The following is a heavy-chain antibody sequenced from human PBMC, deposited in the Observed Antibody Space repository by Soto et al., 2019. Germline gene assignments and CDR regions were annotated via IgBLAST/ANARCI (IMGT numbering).Heavy chain of an antibody. Sequence: HPGGSLRLSCAASGFTFSSYAMSWVRQAPGKGLEWVSAISGSGGSTYYADSVKGRFTISRDNSKNTLYLQMNSLRAEDTAVYYCAKIVFIGSYWYFDLWGRGTLVTVSS. CDR1: GFTFSSYA. CDR3: AKIVFIGSYWYFDL. V-gene: IGHV3-23*01. CDR2: ISGSGGST. D-gene: IGHD2-15*01. J-gene: IGHJ2*01.